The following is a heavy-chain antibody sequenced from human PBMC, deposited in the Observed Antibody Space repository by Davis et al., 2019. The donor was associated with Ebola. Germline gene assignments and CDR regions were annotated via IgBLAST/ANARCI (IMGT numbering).Heavy chain of an antibody. CDR1: GYTFTSYG. D-gene: IGHD1-1*01. V-gene: IGHV1-18*01. Sequence: ASVKVSCKASGYTFTSYGISWVRQAPGQGLEWMGWISAYNGNTNYAQKLQGRVTMTTDTSTSTAYMELRSLRSDDTAVYYCARAGTEAYYYYGMDVWGQGTTVTVSS. J-gene: IGHJ6*02. CDR2: ISAYNGNT. CDR3: ARAGTEAYYYYGMDV.